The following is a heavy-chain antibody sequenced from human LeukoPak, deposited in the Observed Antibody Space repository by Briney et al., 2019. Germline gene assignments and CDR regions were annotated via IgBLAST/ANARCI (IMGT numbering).Heavy chain of an antibody. J-gene: IGHJ4*02. CDR2: ISGSGGRT. Sequence: GGSLRLSCAASGFTFSSYAMNWVRQAPGKGLEWVSAISGSGGRTYYADSVKGRFTISRDNSKNTLYLQMNSLRAEDTAVYYCAKTDTAMVNVDYWGQGTLVTVSS. CDR1: GFTFSSYA. V-gene: IGHV3-23*01. CDR3: AKTDTAMVNVDY. D-gene: IGHD5-18*01.